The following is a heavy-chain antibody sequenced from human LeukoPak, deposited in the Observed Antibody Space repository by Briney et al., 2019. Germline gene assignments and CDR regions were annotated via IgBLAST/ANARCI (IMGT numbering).Heavy chain of an antibody. D-gene: IGHD3-3*01. CDR2: ISAYNGKT. Sequence: ASVKVSCKASGYTFTSYGISWVRQAPGQGLEWMAWISAYNGKTNYAQKFQGRVTMTRNTSISTAYMELSSLRSEDTAVYYCARGVLRFLEWLQYYYYYGMDVWGQGTTVTVSS. J-gene: IGHJ6*02. V-gene: IGHV1-18*01. CDR1: GYTFTSYG. CDR3: ARGVLRFLEWLQYYYYYGMDV.